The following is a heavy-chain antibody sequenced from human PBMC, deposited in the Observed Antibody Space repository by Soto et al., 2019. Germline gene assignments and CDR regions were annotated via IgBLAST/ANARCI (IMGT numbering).Heavy chain of an antibody. CDR3: ARGAGDFSGPDSFDI. CDR1: GDSIIRSF. Sequence: QVQLQESGPRLVKSSETLSLVCSVSGDSIIRSFWGWIRQSPGKGLEYIGYISDSGVTDYDPSLTSRVTISVDTSKNPFSLKLTSVTAAATAMYSCARGAGDFSGPDSFDIWGQGTMVTVSS. D-gene: IGHD3-10*01. V-gene: IGHV4-59*01. CDR2: ISDSGVT. J-gene: IGHJ3*02.